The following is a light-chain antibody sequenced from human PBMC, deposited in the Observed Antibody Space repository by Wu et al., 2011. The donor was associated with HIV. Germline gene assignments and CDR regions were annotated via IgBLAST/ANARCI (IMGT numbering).Light chain of an antibody. J-gene: IGKJ5*01. CDR2: DAS. CDR1: QSVSSY. Sequence: EIVLTQFPVTLSLSPGERATLSCRASQSVSSYLAWYQQKPGQAPRLLIYDASNRATGIPARFSGSGSGTDFTLTISSLESEDFALYYCQYRTTFGQGTRLESK. V-gene: IGKV3-11*01. CDR3: QYRTT.